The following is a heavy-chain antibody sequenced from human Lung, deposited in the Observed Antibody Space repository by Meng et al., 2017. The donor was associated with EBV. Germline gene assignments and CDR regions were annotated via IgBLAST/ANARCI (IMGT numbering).Heavy chain of an antibody. CDR2: IYWDADK. CDR1: GFSLSTSGVG. CDR3: AHSPPDSTGYFNRSDY. Sequence: QIPLKESGPTLVKPTQTLTLTCTFSGFSLSTSGVGVGWIRQPPGKALEWLALIYWDADKSYSPSLQSRLTIAKDTSKNQVVLTMTNMDPVDTATYYCAHSPPDSTGYFNRSDYWGQGTLVTVSS. J-gene: IGHJ4*02. V-gene: IGHV2-5*02. D-gene: IGHD3-22*01.